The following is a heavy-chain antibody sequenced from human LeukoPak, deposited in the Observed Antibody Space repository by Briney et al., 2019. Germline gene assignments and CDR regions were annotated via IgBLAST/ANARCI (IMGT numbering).Heavy chain of an antibody. Sequence: GASVKLSCKASGYTFTSYDINWVRQATGQGLEWMGWMNPNSGNTGYAQKFQGRVTMTRNTSISTAYMELSSLRSEDTAVYYCARAPDYSGSYLDYWGQGTLVTVSS. V-gene: IGHV1-8*01. CDR3: ARAPDYSGSYLDY. CDR2: MNPNSGNT. CDR1: GYTFTSYD. J-gene: IGHJ4*02. D-gene: IGHD1-26*01.